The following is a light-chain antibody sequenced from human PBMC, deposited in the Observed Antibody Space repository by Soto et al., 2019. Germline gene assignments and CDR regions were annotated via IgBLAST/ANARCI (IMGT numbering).Light chain of an antibody. CDR1: SSDVGTYNY. J-gene: IGLJ2*01. Sequence: QLVLTQPPSASGSPGQSVTVSCTGTSSDVGTYNYVSWYQQYPGEAPKLMIYEVSKRPSGVPDRFSGSKSGNTASLTVSGLQAEDEADYYCSSYAGSINYVLFGGGTKLTVL. CDR2: EVS. V-gene: IGLV2-8*01. CDR3: SSYAGSINYVL.